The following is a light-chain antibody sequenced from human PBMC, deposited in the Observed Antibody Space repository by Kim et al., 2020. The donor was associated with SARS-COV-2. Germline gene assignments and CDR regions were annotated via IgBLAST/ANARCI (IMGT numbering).Light chain of an antibody. Sequence: DIVLTQSPGTLSLSPGERATLSCRATASINSDFLAWYQQTPGQAPRLLIYDASSRATGIPDRFSGSGSGTDFTLTISRLETEDFAVYYCQQYGSSPFTFGPGTKVDIK. V-gene: IGKV3-20*01. J-gene: IGKJ3*01. CDR2: DAS. CDR3: QQYGSSPFT. CDR1: ASINSDF.